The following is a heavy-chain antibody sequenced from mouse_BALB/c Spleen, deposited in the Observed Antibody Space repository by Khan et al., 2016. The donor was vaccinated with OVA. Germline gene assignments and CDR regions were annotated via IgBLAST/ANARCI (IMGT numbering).Heavy chain of an antibody. V-gene: IGHV5-6*01. D-gene: IGHD1-1*01. Sequence: EVELVESGGDLVEPGGSLKLSCVASGFTFSTYGMSWVRQTPDKRLEWVATISTGGHYTYYPDSVRGRFTISRDNAKNTLYLQMTSLKSEDTATFYCARLAYYYDSEGFAYWGQGTLVTVSA. CDR2: ISTGGHYT. CDR1: GFTFSTYG. J-gene: IGHJ3*01. CDR3: ARLAYYYDSEGFAY.